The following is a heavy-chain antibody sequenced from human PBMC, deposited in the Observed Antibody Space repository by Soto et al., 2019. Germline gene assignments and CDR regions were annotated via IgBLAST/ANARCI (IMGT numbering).Heavy chain of an antibody. CDR1: GGSVSSGSYY. D-gene: IGHD3-16*02. J-gene: IGHJ4*02. CDR3: TRTVIGGFDY. CDR2: IYYSGST. V-gene: IGHV4-61*01. Sequence: PSETLSLTCTVSGGSVSSGSYYWSWIRQPPGKGLEWIGYIYYSGSTNYNPSLKSRVTISVDTSKNQFSLKLSSVTAADTAVYYCTRTVIGGFDYWGQGILVTVSS.